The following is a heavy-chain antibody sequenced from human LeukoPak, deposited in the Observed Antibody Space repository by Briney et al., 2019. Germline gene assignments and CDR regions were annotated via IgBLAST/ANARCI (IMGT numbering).Heavy chain of an antibody. CDR1: GFTFSSYW. Sequence: GGSLRLSCAASGFTFSSYWMSWVRQAPGKGLEWVANIKQDGSEKYYVDSVKGRFTISGDNAKNSLYLQMNSLRAEDTAVYYCARGGCSSTSCSTTWFDPWGQGTLVTVSS. CDR2: IKQDGSEK. J-gene: IGHJ5*02. CDR3: ARGGCSSTSCSTTWFDP. D-gene: IGHD2-2*01. V-gene: IGHV3-7*01.